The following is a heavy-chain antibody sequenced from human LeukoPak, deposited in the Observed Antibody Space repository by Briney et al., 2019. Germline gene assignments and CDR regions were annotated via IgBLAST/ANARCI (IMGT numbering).Heavy chain of an antibody. D-gene: IGHD6-13*01. J-gene: IGHJ5*02. Sequence: SETLSLTCTVSGGSISSYYWSWIRQPPGKGLEWIGYIDYSASTNYNPSLKSRVTISVDTSKNQFSLKLSSVTAADTAVYYCARVGQQLTRNWFDPWGQGTLVTVSS. CDR1: GGSISSYY. V-gene: IGHV4-59*12. CDR3: ARVGQQLTRNWFDP. CDR2: IDYSAST.